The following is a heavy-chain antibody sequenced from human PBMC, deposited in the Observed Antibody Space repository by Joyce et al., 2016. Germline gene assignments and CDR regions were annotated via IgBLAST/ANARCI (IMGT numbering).Heavy chain of an antibody. V-gene: IGHV3-74*03. CDR3: ARLRRWSGPSDC. J-gene: IGHJ4*02. CDR2: INRDGSST. Sequence: EVQLVESGGGLVQPGGSLRLSCAASGVTFSSYWMYWVRKAPGKGLVWASRINRDGSSTTYADSVKGRFTISRDNAKNTLYLQMNSLRAEDTAVYYCARLRRWSGPSDCWGQGTLVTVSS. CDR1: GVTFSSYW. D-gene: IGHD4-23*01.